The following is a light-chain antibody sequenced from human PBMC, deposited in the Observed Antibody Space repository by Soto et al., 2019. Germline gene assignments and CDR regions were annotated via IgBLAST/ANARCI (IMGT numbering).Light chain of an antibody. CDR1: SSDVGSYNL. Sequence: QSALTQPASVSGSPGQSIIISCTGTSSDVGSYNLVSWYQQHPGKAPKLMIYEVSKRPSGVSNRFSGSKSGNTASLTISGLQAEDEADYYCCSYAGSSSVVFGGGTKVTVL. CDR3: CSYAGSSSVV. V-gene: IGLV2-23*02. J-gene: IGLJ2*01. CDR2: EVS.